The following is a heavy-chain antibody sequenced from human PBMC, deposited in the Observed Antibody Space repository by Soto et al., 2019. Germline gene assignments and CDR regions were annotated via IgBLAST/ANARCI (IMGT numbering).Heavy chain of an antibody. Sequence: QVQLQESGPGLVKPSETLSLICTVSGGSISNYFWDWIRQPAGKVLEWIGRIFSSGSTNYNSSLKSRVTMSVDTSKNQVSHKLTCMTAADTAVYYCARNVASPGVSGSWGAFDIWGQGTMVTVSS. CDR1: GGSISNYF. J-gene: IGHJ3*02. CDR2: IFSSGST. CDR3: ARNVASPGVSGSWGAFDI. V-gene: IGHV4-4*07. D-gene: IGHD5-12*01.